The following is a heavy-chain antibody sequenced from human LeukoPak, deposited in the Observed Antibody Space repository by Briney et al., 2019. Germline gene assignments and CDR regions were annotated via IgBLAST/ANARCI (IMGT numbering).Heavy chain of an antibody. CDR1: GFTFSSYG. Sequence: GGSLRLSCAAPGFTFSSYGMNWVRQAPGKGLEWVSSISSSSSYIYYADSVKGRFTISRDNAKNSLYLQMNSLRAEDTAVYYCAVQGAAADYYMDVWGKGTTVTVSS. CDR3: AVQGAAADYYMDV. D-gene: IGHD6-13*01. J-gene: IGHJ6*03. CDR2: ISSSSSYI. V-gene: IGHV3-21*01.